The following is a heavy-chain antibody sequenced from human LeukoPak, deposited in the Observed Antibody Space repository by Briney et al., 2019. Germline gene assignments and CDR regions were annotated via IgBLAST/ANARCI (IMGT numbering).Heavy chain of an antibody. V-gene: IGHV4-59*01. CDR2: IYYSGST. CDR1: GFTFSSYS. CDR3: AREGSILYSSSWFDP. J-gene: IGHJ5*02. D-gene: IGHD6-6*01. Sequence: KPGGSLRLSCAASGFTFSSYSMNWVRQAPGKGLEWIGYIYYSGSTNYNPSLKSRVTISVDTSKNQFSLKLSSVTAADTAVYYCAREGSILYSSSWFDPWGQGTLVTVSS.